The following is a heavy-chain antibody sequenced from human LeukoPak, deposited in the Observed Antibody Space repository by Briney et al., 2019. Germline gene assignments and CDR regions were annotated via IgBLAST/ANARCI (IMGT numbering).Heavy chain of an antibody. CDR3: ARHPVSYYFDY. Sequence: SETLSLTCTVSGGSISSSSYYWGWICPPPGKGLEWIGSTYYSGSTYYNPSLKSRVTISVDTSKNQFSLKLSSVTAADTAVYYCARHPVSYYFDYWGQGTLVTVSS. D-gene: IGHD3-16*02. CDR1: GGSISSSSYY. J-gene: IGHJ4*02. CDR2: TYYSGST. V-gene: IGHV4-39*01.